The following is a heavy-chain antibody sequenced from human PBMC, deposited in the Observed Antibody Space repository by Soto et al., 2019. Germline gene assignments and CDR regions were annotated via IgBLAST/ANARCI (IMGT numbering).Heavy chain of an antibody. Sequence: QITLKESGPTLVRPTQTLTLTCTFSGFSLTTSGVGVGWIRQPPGKALEWLAVIYWDDDKRHSSSLKSRLTITNDTSTTHVVLTMTNIDPVDTATYYCSHHPYYCFGRYSFDYWGQGTLVTFSS. CDR2: IYWDDDK. D-gene: IGHD3-10*01. J-gene: IGHJ4*02. V-gene: IGHV2-5*02. CDR3: SHHPYYCFGRYSFDY. CDR1: GFSLTTSGVG.